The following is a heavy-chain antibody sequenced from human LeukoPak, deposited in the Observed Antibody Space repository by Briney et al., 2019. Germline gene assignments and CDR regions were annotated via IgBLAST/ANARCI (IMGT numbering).Heavy chain of an antibody. V-gene: IGHV1-69*04. CDR3: ARDVLDDSSGYYSHYYYYMDV. D-gene: IGHD3-22*01. Sequence: ASVKVSCKASGGTFSSYTISWVRQAPGQGLEWMGRIIPILGIANCAQKFQGRVTITADKSTSTAYMELSSLRSEDTAVYYCARDVLDDSSGYYSHYYYYMDVWGKGTTVTVSS. CDR2: IIPILGIA. CDR1: GGTFSSYT. J-gene: IGHJ6*03.